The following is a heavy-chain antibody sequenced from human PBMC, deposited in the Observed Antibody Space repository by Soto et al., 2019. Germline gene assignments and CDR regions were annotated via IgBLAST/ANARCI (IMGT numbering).Heavy chain of an antibody. V-gene: IGHV1-69*01. CDR2: LVPLIGTT. J-gene: IGHJ5*02. CDR1: GDSDGIYN. D-gene: IGHD6-19*01. CDR3: AGLAMAVTWLDP. Sequence: QVRLVQHGAELKRPGSSVKVSCRVSGDSDGIYNIAWVRQSPGQWLEWLGGLVPLIGTTDYSQRFRGRVTITADESTGTAYLELHSLKSEDTAVYYCAGLAMAVTWLDPWGQGTPVIVSA.